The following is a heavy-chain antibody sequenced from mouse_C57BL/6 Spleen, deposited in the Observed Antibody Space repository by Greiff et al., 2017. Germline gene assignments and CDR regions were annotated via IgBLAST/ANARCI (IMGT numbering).Heavy chain of an antibody. Sequence: EVKLVESEGGLVQPGSSMKLSCTASGFTFSDYYMAWVRQVPEKGLEWVANINYDGSSTYYLDSLKSRFIISRDNAKNLLYLQMSSLKSEDTATYYGARGAGNYLAWFAYWGQGTLVTVSA. V-gene: IGHV5-16*01. CDR3: ARGAGNYLAWFAY. CDR1: GFTFSDYY. J-gene: IGHJ3*01. CDR2: INYDGSST. D-gene: IGHD2-1*01.